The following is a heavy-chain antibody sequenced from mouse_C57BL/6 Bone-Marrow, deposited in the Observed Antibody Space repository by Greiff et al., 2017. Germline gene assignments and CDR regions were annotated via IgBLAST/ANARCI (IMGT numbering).Heavy chain of an antibody. J-gene: IGHJ3*01. D-gene: IGHD2-3*01. CDR3: ARLRDGYWFAY. CDR1: GYTFTSYW. Sequence: QVQLQQPGAELVKPGASVKLSCKASGYTFTSYWMHWVKQRPGQGLEWIGMIHPNSGSTNYNEKFKSKATLTVDKSSSTAYMQLSSLTSEDSAVYYCARLRDGYWFAYWGQGTPVTVSA. V-gene: IGHV1-64*01. CDR2: IHPNSGST.